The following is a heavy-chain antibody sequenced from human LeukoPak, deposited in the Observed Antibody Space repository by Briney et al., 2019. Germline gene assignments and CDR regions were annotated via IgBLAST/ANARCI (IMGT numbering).Heavy chain of an antibody. CDR2: IHYSGST. Sequence: SETLSLTCTVSGGSFSSYYWNWIRQPPGKGLEWIGYIHYSGSTSYNPSLKSRVTISIDTSRNQFSLKVNSVTAADTAMHYCATSSSSWANFDYWGQGTLVTVSS. V-gene: IGHV4-59*01. D-gene: IGHD6-13*01. CDR3: ATSSSSWANFDY. CDR1: GGSFSSYY. J-gene: IGHJ4*02.